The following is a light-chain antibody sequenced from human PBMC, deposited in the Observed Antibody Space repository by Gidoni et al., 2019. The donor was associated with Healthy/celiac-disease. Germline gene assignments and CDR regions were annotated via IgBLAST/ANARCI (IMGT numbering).Light chain of an antibody. CDR1: QSVSSY. Sequence: EIVLTQSPATLSLSPGERATLSCRASQSVSSYLAWYQQEPGQAPRLLIYDASNRATGIPARFSGSGSGTDFTLTISSLEPEDFAVYYCQQRSNWPTFGQXTRLEIK. V-gene: IGKV3-11*01. J-gene: IGKJ5*01. CDR3: QQRSNWPT. CDR2: DAS.